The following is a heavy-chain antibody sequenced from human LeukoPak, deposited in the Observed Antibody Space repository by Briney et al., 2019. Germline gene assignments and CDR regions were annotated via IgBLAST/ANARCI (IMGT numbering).Heavy chain of an antibody. CDR1: CASGSSYY. CDR3: ARGGSGYDSFYYYGMDV. CDR2: IYYSGSN. V-gene: IGHV4-59*02. D-gene: IGHD5-12*01. J-gene: IGHJ6*02. Sequence: SETLPLTCAVCCASGSSYYWSWFRQPPGKEREGMGYIYYSGSNNYNPSLKSRVTISVDAPKNQFSVKLSSVTAADPAVYYCARGGSGYDSFYYYGMDVWGQGTTVTVSS.